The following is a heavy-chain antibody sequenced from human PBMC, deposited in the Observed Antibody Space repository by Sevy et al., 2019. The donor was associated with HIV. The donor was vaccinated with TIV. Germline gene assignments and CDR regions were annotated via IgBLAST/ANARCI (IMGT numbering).Heavy chain of an antibody. J-gene: IGHJ4*02. V-gene: IGHV3-48*02. D-gene: IGHD3-16*01. CDR2: ISTGSPTI. CDR1: GFIFSSYS. CDR3: AIDPRDGGDY. Sequence: GGSLRLSCAASGFIFSSYSMNWIRQAPGKGLEWISYISTGSPTIYYADSVKGRFTVSRDNARSSLFLQMNSLRDEDTAVYYCAIDPRDGGDYWGQRTLVTVSS.